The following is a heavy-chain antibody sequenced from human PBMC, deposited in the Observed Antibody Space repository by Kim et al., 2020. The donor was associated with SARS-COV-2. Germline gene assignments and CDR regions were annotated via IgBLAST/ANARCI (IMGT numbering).Heavy chain of an antibody. Sequence: SPSFQGHVTISADKSISTAYLQWSSLKASDTAMYYCARGVSLYPHNWFDPWGQGTLVTVSS. V-gene: IGHV5-10-1*01. D-gene: IGHD2-15*01. CDR3: ARGVSLYPHNWFDP. J-gene: IGHJ5*02.